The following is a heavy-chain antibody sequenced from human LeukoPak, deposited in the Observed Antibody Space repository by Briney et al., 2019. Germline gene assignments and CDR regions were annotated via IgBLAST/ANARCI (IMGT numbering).Heavy chain of an antibody. V-gene: IGHV4-34*01. D-gene: IGHD3-3*01. CDR3: ARGRYYDFWSGYPRGYYYYMDV. Sequence: TPSETLSLTCAVYGGSFSGYYWSWIRQPPGKGLEWIGEINHSGSTNYNPSLKSRVTISVDTSKNQFSLKLSSVTAADTAVYYCARGRYYDFWSGYPRGYYYYMDVWGKGTTVTVSS. J-gene: IGHJ6*03. CDR1: GGSFSGYY. CDR2: INHSGST.